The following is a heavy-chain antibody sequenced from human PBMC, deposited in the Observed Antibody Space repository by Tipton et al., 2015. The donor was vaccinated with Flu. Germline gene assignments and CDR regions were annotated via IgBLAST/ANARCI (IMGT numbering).Heavy chain of an antibody. CDR1: GDSISSDFY. CDR2: VSRTGST. CDR3: ARRDYSNYVSDPKSWFVP. V-gene: IGHV4-38-2*01. Sequence: TLSLTCAVSGDSISSDFYWAWIRQFAGKGLEWIGTVSRTGSTIYNPSLKSRVTISIDTSKNQFSLNMRSVTAADMAVYYCARRDYSNYVSDPKSWFVPWGQRTLVTVSS. J-gene: IGHJ5*02. D-gene: IGHD4-11*01.